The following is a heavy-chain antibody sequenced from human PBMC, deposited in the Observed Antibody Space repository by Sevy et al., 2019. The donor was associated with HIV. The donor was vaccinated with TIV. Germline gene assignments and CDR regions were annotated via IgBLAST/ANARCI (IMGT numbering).Heavy chain of an antibody. J-gene: IGHJ4*02. D-gene: IGHD1-26*01. CDR1: GFTFSSYA. CDR3: AKGGAAGGSYYYFDY. Sequence: GGSLRLSCAASGFTFSSYAMSWVRQAPGKGLEWVSAIGGSGGSTYYTDSVKGRFTISRDNSKNTLYLQMNRLRTEDTAVYYCAKGGAAGGSYYYFDYWGQGTLVTVSS. V-gene: IGHV3-23*01. CDR2: IGGSGGST.